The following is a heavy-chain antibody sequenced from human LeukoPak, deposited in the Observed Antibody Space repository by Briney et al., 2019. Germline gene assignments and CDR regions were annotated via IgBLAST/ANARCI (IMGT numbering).Heavy chain of an antibody. D-gene: IGHD4-17*01. Sequence: GGSLRLSCTVSGFTVSSNSMSWVRQAPGKGLEWVSFIYSGGNTHYSDSVKGRFTISRDNSKNTLYLQMNRLRGEDTAVYYCARRAGEYSRPYDYWGQGTLVTVSS. CDR3: ARRAGEYSRPYDY. J-gene: IGHJ4*02. CDR1: GFTVSSNS. CDR2: IYSGGNT. V-gene: IGHV3-53*01.